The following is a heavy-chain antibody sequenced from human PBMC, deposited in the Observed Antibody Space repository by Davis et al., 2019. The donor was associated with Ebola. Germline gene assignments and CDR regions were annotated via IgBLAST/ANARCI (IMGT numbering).Heavy chain of an antibody. CDR3: ARDALVYSGYDQFDY. V-gene: IGHV4-61*08. J-gene: IGHJ4*02. CDR2: IYYSGST. D-gene: IGHD5-12*01. CDR1: GGSISSGGYY. Sequence: SETLSLTCTVSGGSISSGGYYWSWIRQPPGKGLEWIGYIYYSGSTNYNPSLKSRVTISVDTSKNQFSLKLSSVTAADTAVYYCARDALVYSGYDQFDYWGQGTLVTVSS.